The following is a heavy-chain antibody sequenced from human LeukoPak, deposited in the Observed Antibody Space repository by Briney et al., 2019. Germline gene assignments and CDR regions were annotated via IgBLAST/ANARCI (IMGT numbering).Heavy chain of an antibody. J-gene: IGHJ4*02. CDR1: GGTFSSYA. CDR2: IIPIFGTA. Sequence: ASVKVSCKASGGTFSSYAISWVRQAPGQGLEWMGGIIPIFGTANYAQKFQGRVTITADESTSSAYMELSSLRSEDTAVYYCARDRVTTGESFDYWGQGTLVTVSS. D-gene: IGHD4-11*01. V-gene: IGHV1-69*13. CDR3: ARDRVTTGESFDY.